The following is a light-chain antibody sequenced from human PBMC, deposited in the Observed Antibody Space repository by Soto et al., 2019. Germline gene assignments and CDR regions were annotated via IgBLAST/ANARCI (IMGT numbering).Light chain of an antibody. Sequence: EIGLTQSPGTLSLSPGERATLSCRTTQSVSSSYLAWYQQKPGQAPRLLIHSASSRATGIPARFSGSGSGTAFTLTISRLEPEDFALYYCQQYSSAPLTFGGGTKVEIK. CDR2: SAS. V-gene: IGKV3-20*01. CDR3: QQYSSAPLT. CDR1: QSVSSSY. J-gene: IGKJ4*01.